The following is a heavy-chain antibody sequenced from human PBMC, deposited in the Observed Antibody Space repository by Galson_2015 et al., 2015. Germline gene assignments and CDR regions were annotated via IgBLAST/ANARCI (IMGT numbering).Heavy chain of an antibody. J-gene: IGHJ6*02. CDR1: GGTFSSYA. CDR2: IIPIFGTA. Sequence: SVKVSCKASGGTFSSYAISWVRQAPGQGLEWMGGIIPIFGTANYAQKFQGRVTITADESTSTAYMELSSLRSEDTAVYYCARDRDFSVDTAMVISVYGMDVWGQGTTVTVSS. V-gene: IGHV1-69*13. D-gene: IGHD5-18*01. CDR3: ARDRDFSVDTAMVISVYGMDV.